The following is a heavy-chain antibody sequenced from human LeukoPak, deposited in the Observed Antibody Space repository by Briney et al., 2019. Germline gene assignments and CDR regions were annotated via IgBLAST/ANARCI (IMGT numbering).Heavy chain of an antibody. CDR2: ISGSGGST. V-gene: IGHV3-23*01. J-gene: IGHJ4*02. Sequence: QTGGSLRLSCAACGFTFSSYAMSWVRQAPGKGMEWVSAISGSGGSTYYADSVKGRFTISRDNSKNTLYLQMNSLRAEDTAVYYCAKVTTYDSSGYCFDYWGQGTLVTVSS. CDR3: AKVTTYDSSGYCFDY. D-gene: IGHD3-22*01. CDR1: GFTFSSYA.